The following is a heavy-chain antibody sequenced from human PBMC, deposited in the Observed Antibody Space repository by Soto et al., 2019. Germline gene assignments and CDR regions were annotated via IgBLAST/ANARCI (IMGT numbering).Heavy chain of an antibody. D-gene: IGHD3-16*02. J-gene: IGHJ4*02. Sequence: QVQLQESAPGLVKPSQTLSLTCTVSGGSISSGDYSWSWIRQPPGKALEWMGNIYYSGSTYYNPSLKSRVTISVDTSKNQFSLKLSSVTAADTAVYYCAGRIMITFGGVVAPYYFNYWGQGTLVTVSS. CDR3: AGRIMITFGGVVAPYYFNY. V-gene: IGHV4-30-4*01. CDR1: GGSISSGDYS. CDR2: IYYSGST.